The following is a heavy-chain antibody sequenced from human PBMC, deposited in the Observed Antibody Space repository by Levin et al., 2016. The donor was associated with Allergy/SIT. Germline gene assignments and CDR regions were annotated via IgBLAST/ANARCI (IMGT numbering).Heavy chain of an antibody. D-gene: IGHD4-17*01. V-gene: IGHV4-30-4*01. CDR3: ARDEDGDYEHRGAFDI. Sequence: RQAPGKGLEWIGYIYYSGSTYYNPSLKSRVTISVDTSKNQFSLKLSSVTAADTAVYYCARDEDGDYEHRGAFDIWGQGTMVTVSS. J-gene: IGHJ3*02. CDR2: IYYSGST.